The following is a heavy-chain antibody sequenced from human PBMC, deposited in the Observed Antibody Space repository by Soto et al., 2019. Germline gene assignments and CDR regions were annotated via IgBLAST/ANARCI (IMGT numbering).Heavy chain of an antibody. CDR3: ARDRNPYGSGSYGDYYYGMDV. CDR1: GGSISSYY. V-gene: IGHV4-59*01. CDR2: IYYSGST. Sequence: SETLSLTCTVSGGSISSYYWSWIRQPPGKGLEWIGYIYYSGSTNYNPSLKSRVTISVDTSKNQFSLKLSSVTAADTAVYYCARDRNPYGSGSYGDYYYGMDVWGQGTTVTVSS. J-gene: IGHJ6*02. D-gene: IGHD3-10*01.